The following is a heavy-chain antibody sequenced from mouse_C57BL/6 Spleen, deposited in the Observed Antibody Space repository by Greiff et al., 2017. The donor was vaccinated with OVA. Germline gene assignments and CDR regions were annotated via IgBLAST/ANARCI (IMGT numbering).Heavy chain of an antibody. V-gene: IGHV1-18*01. Sequence: EVQLQQSGPELVKPGASVKIPCKASGYTFTDYNMAWVKQSHGQSLEWIGDINPNNGGTIYNQKFKGKATLTVDKSSSTAYMELRSLTSEDTAVYYCARVDLIYDGNYFDYWGQGTTLTVSS. D-gene: IGHD2-1*01. CDR3: ARVDLIYDGNYFDY. J-gene: IGHJ2*01. CDR1: GYTFTDYN. CDR2: INPNNGGT.